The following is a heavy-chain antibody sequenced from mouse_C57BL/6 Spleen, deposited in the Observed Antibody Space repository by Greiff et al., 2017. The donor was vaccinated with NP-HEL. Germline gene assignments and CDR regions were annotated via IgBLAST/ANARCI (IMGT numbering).Heavy chain of an antibody. D-gene: IGHD2-5*01. J-gene: IGHJ3*01. CDR2: ISSGSSTI. CDR3: GRDYSNYPAWFAY. CDR1: GFTFSDYG. Sequence: EVQVVESGGGLVKPGGSLKLSCAASGFTFSDYGMHWVRQAPEKGLEWVAYISSGSSTIYYTDTLKGRVTITRDNAKTTLFLQMTSLRSEDTAMYYCGRDYSNYPAWFAYWGQGTPVTVSA. V-gene: IGHV5-17*01.